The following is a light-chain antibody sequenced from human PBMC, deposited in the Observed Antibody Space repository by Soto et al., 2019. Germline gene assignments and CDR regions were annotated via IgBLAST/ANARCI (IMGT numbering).Light chain of an antibody. J-gene: IGKJ1*01. CDR2: AAS. CDR1: QSVANNY. V-gene: IGKV3-20*01. CDR3: QQYGGSPPWT. Sequence: IVLAQSPATLSLSPGESATISCRASQSVANNYLAWYQQKHGQAPRLIIFAASSRATGVPHRFSASGSGTDFTLTISRLEPEDFAVYFCQQYGGSPPWTFGQGTKVDIK.